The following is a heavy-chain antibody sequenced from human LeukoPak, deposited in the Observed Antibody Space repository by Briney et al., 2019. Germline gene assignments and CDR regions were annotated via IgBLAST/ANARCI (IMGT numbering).Heavy chain of an antibody. J-gene: IGHJ4*02. CDR1: GFTFSSAW. V-gene: IGHV3-15*01. CDR3: SRRRSGFLDY. D-gene: IGHD3-22*01. Sequence: GGSLGLSCAASGFTFSSAWMTWVRQAPGKGLEWVGRIKSNTDGGTVDYAAPVKGRFTISRDDSKNTLYLEINNLKAEDTAVYYCSRRRSGFLDYWGQGTLVTVSS. CDR2: IKSNTDGGTV.